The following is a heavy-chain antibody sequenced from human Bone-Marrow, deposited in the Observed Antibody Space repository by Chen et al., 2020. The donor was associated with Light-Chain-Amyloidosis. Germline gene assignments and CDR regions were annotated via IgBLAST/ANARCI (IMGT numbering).Heavy chain of an antibody. D-gene: IGHD6-13*01. V-gene: IGHV3-15*01. CDR3: TTKIARPIPDY. CDR2: IKAKLGGETT. CDR1: GFTANAAW. J-gene: IGHJ4*02. Sequence: EVQLVESGGGLVKPGESLRLSCAGVGFTANAAWMNWVRQAPGKGLEWVARIKAKLGGETTDYAAHVKGRFAISRDDSKNTLYLQMNSLRTEDTGVYYCTTKIARPIPDYWGQGTLVTVSS.